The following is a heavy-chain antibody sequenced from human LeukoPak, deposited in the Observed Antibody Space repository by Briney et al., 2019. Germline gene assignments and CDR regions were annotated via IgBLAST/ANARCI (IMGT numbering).Heavy chain of an antibody. CDR1: GGYISSYY. CDR3: ARQEYSSSLFMYY. CDR2: IYYSGST. D-gene: IGHD6-6*01. Sequence: SETLSLTCTVSGGYISSYYWSWIRQPPGKGLEWIGYIYYSGSTNYNPSLKSRVTISVDTSKNQFSLKLSSVTAADTAVYYCARQEYSSSLFMYYWGQGTLVTVSS. V-gene: IGHV4-59*01. J-gene: IGHJ4*02.